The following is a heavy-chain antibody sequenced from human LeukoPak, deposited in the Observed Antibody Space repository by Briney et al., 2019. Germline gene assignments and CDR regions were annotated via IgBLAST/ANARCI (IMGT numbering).Heavy chain of an antibody. CDR1: GFTFSSYW. CDR3: ARGGSYWGRNYYYYYMDV. Sequence: GGSLRLSCAASGFTFSSYWVSWVRQAPGKGLEWVANIKQDGSEKYYVDSVKGRFTISRDNAKNSLYLQMNSLRAEDTAVYYCARGGSYWGRNYYYYYMDVWGKGTTVTVSS. J-gene: IGHJ6*03. CDR2: IKQDGSEK. V-gene: IGHV3-7*01. D-gene: IGHD1-26*01.